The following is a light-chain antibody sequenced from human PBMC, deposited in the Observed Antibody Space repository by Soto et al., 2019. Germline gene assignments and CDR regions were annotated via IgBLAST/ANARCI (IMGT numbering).Light chain of an antibody. CDR2: DAF. Sequence: TVLTQSPATLSLSPGERATLSCKASQSIGNSLGWFQQKPGQAPRRLIDDAFNRGTGIPARFTGSGSGSDFTLTTSSLETEDFGVYYCRQRYNWPLTFGGGTKVEIK. J-gene: IGKJ4*01. V-gene: IGKV3-11*01. CDR1: QSIGNS. CDR3: RQRYNWPLT.